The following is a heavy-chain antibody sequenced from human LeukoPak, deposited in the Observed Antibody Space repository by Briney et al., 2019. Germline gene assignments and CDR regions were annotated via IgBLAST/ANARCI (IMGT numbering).Heavy chain of an antibody. D-gene: IGHD5-18*01. CDR3: VRDVDTFFDY. CDR1: GGSISNYY. Sequence: SEALSLTCAVGGGSISNYYWSWFRQPAGEGLEWLGRIYYTGSTINNPSLTSRVTISLDTSKRRFSLKLDSVTAADTAVYYCVRDVDTFFDYWGQGTLVTVSS. CDR2: IYYTGST. J-gene: IGHJ4*02. V-gene: IGHV4-4*07.